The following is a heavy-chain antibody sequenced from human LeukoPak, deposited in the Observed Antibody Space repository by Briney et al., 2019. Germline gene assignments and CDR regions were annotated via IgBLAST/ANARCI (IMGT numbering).Heavy chain of an antibody. Sequence: GGSLRLSCAASGFTLSGSPILWVRQASGKGLEWVGRIRGKADNYATAYAASVQGRCTISRDDSQNTAYLQLNSLKTEDTAVYYCTQNNYWGQRALVTVSS. CDR3: TQNNY. CDR1: GFTLSGSP. J-gene: IGHJ4*02. CDR2: IRGKADNYAT. V-gene: IGHV3-73*01.